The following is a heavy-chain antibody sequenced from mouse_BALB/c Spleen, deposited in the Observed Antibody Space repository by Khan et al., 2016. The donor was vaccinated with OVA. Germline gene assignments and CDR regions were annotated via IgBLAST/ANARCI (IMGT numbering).Heavy chain of an antibody. V-gene: IGHV1-77*01. J-gene: IGHJ3*01. D-gene: IGHD1-2*01. CDR1: GFSFTDSY. Sequence: VQLQESGAELARPGASVKLSCKASGFSFTDSYINWVKQWPGQGLEWIGEISPGSGDTYYNERFKGKATLTADKSSSTAYMQLSNLTSEASAVYYCARRNYFGYTFAYWGQGTLVTVSA. CDR2: ISPGSGDT. CDR3: ARRNYFGYTFAY.